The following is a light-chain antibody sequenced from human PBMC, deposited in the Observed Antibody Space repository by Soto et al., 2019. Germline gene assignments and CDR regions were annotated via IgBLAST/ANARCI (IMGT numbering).Light chain of an antibody. CDR3: HQRQYWPPIT. V-gene: IGKV3-11*01. Sequence: VALTQSPATLSLSPGERATLSCRTSLSVSVYLDWYQQKPGQAPRLLISDASNRATGIPARFSGSGSGTDFTLTISSLEPEDFAVYYCHQRQYWPPITFGQGTRRRL. CDR1: LSVSVY. J-gene: IGKJ5*01. CDR2: DAS.